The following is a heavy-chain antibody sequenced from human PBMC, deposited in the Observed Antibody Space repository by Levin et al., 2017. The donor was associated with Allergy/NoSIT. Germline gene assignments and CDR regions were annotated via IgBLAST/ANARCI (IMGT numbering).Heavy chain of an antibody. V-gene: IGHV4-34*01. J-gene: IGHJ3*02. CDR2: INHSGST. D-gene: IGHD3-16*02. CDR3: ARRDYIWGGYRHRAFDI. Sequence: SETLSLTCAVYGGSFSDHYWSWIRQVPGRGLEWIGEINHSGSTDYNPSLKSRLTISVDTSKNQYSLKLSSVTAAYTAVYYCARRDYIWGGYRHRAFDIWGQGTMVTVSS. CDR1: GGSFSDHY.